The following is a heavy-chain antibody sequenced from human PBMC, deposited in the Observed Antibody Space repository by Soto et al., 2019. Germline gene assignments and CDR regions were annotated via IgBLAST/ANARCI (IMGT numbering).Heavy chain of an antibody. V-gene: IGHV4-31*03. D-gene: IGHD3-3*01. CDR3: ARVLGSGYYTHYYGMDV. CDR2: IYYSGST. CDR1: GGSISSGGYY. J-gene: IGHJ6*02. Sequence: SETLSLTCTVSGGSISSGGYYWSWIRQHPGKGLEWIGYIYYSGSTYYNPSPKSRVTISVDTSKNQFSLKLSSVTAADTAVYYCARVLGSGYYTHYYGMDVWGQGTTVTVSS.